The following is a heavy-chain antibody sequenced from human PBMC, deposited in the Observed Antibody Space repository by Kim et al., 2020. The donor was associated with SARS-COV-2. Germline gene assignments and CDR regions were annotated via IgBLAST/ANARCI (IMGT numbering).Heavy chain of an antibody. D-gene: IGHD6-13*01. V-gene: IGHV3-30*04. J-gene: IGHJ4*02. CDR2: ISYDGSNK. Sequence: GGSLRLSCAASGFTFSSYAMHWVRQAPGKGLEWVAVISYDGSNKYYADSVKGRFTISRDNSKNTLYLQMNSLRAEDTAVYYCARDRAWDYIAAAGTLDYWGQGTLVTVSS. CDR1: GFTFSSYA. CDR3: ARDRAWDYIAAAGTLDY.